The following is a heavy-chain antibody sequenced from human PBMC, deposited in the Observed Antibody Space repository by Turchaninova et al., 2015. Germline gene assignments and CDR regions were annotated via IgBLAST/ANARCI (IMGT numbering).Heavy chain of an antibody. CDR2: MNSNGATK. V-gene: IGHV3-48*03. CDR1: GFSFSSYE. Sequence: EVQLVESGGGLVQPGGSLRLSCAASGFSFSSYEINGVRQAPGKGLEWVSYMNSNGATKYYADAVKGRFTMSRDNAKNSLYLQMNSLRAEDTAVYYCARYKVPTGMDVWGQGTTVAVSS. J-gene: IGHJ6*02. CDR3: ARYKVPTGMDV. D-gene: IGHD1-1*01.